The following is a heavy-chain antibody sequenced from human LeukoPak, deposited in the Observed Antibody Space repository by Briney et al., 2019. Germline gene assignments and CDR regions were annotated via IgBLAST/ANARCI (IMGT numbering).Heavy chain of an antibody. CDR2: TYYRSKWYN. CDR1: GDSVSSNSAA. V-gene: IGHV6-1*01. Sequence: SQTLSLTCAISGDSVSSNSAAWNWIRQSPSRGLEWLGRTYYRSKWYNDYAVSVKSRITINPDTSKNQFSLQLNSVTPEDTAVYYCARGQGQVPANDNYYYYYMDVWGKGTTVTVSS. J-gene: IGHJ6*03. CDR3: ARGQGQVPANDNYYYYYMDV. D-gene: IGHD2-2*01.